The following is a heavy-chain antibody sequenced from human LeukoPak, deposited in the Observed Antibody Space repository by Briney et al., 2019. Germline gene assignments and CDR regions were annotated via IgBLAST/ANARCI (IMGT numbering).Heavy chain of an antibody. CDR2: TSSSSYI. V-gene: IGHV3-21*01. CDR1: GFTFSSYS. J-gene: IGHJ4*02. CDR3: ARDESSTSFDY. Sequence: PGGSLRLSCAASGFTFSSYSMNWVRQAPGKGLEWVSSTSSSSYIYYADSVKGRFTISRDNAKNSLYLQMNSLRAEDTAVYYCARDESSTSFDYWGQGTLVTVSS. D-gene: IGHD3-10*01.